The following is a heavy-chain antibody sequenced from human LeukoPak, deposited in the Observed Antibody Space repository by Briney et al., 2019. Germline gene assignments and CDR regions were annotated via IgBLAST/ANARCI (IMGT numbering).Heavy chain of an antibody. J-gene: IGHJ4*02. CDR1: GFTFSSYA. Sequence: GGSLRLSCAASGFTFSSYATSWVRQAPGKGLEWVSAISGSGGSTYYADSVKGRFTISRDNSKNTLYLQMDSLRAEDTAVYYCAKAGSGWYIGDFDYWGQGTLVTVSS. CDR3: AKAGSGWYIGDFDY. CDR2: ISGSGGST. D-gene: IGHD6-19*01. V-gene: IGHV3-23*01.